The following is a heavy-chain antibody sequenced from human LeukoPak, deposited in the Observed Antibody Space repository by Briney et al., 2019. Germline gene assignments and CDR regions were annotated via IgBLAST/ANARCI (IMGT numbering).Heavy chain of an antibody. CDR2: IVVGSGNT. J-gene: IGHJ6*02. D-gene: IGHD6-13*01. V-gene: IGHV1-58*02. CDR3: AAGYSSSWYYYYGMDV. Sequence: GSSVRISCKASGFTFTSSAMQWVRQARGQRLEWIGWIVVGSGNTNYAQKFQERVTITRDMSTSTAYMEVSSLRSEDTAVYYCAAGYSSSWYYYYGMDVWGQGTTVTDSS. CDR1: GFTFTSSA.